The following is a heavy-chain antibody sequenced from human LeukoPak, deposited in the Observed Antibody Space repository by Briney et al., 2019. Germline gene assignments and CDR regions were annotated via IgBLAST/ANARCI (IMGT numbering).Heavy chain of an antibody. V-gene: IGHV4-39*01. CDR1: GGSISSSSYY. J-gene: IGHJ4*02. D-gene: IGHD5-12*01. Sequence: PSETLSLTCSVSGGSISSSSYYWGWLRQPPGKGLEWVASVYYSGSTYYNPSLESRVTMSVDTSKNQFSLNLSSVTAADTAVYYCARQPGGYSGPFDYWGQGTLVTVSS. CDR2: VYYSGST. CDR3: ARQPGGYSGPFDY.